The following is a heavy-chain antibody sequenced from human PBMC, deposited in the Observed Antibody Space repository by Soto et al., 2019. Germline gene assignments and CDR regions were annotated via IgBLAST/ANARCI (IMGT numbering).Heavy chain of an antibody. Sequence: SETLSLTCAVSGGSISSGGYSWSWIRQPPGKGLGWIGYIYHSGSTYYNPSLKSRVTISVDRSKNQFSLKLSSVTAADTAVYYCATITGTTGADYWGQGTLVTVSS. J-gene: IGHJ4*02. CDR2: IYHSGST. CDR3: ATITGTTGADY. D-gene: IGHD1-20*01. V-gene: IGHV4-30-2*01. CDR1: GGSISSGGYS.